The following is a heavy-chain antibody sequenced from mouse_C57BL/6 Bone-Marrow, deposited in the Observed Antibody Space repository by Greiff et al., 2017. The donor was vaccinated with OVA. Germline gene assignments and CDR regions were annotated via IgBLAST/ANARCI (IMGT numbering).Heavy chain of an antibody. CDR1: GYTFTSYW. D-gene: IGHD3-2*02. Sequence: QVQLQQPGAELVKPGASVKMSCKASGYTFTSYWITWVKQRPGQGLEWIGDIYPGSGSTNYNEKFKSKATLTVDTSSSTAYMQLSSLTSEDSAVYYCARKGAAQATFFDYWGQGTTLTVSS. CDR3: ARKGAAQATFFDY. V-gene: IGHV1-55*01. J-gene: IGHJ2*01. CDR2: IYPGSGST.